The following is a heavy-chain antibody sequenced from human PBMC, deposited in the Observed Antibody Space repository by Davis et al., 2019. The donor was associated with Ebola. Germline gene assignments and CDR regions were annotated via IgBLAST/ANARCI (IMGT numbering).Heavy chain of an antibody. Sequence: GESLKISCKGSGYSFTTYWIAWVRQMPGKGLEWMGIIYPGDSDTRYSPSFQGQVTISADKSITTAYLQWSSLKASDTAMYYCARRGTDFWSGYHYWGQGALVTVSS. CDR2: IYPGDSDT. CDR3: ARRGTDFWSGYHY. CDR1: GYSFTTYW. D-gene: IGHD3-3*01. V-gene: IGHV5-51*01. J-gene: IGHJ4*02.